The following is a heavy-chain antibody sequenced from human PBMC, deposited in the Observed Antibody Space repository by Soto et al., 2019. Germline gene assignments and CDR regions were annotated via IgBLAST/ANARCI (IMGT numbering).Heavy chain of an antibody. J-gene: IGHJ4*02. D-gene: IGHD3-10*01. Sequence: QVQLQESGPGLVKPSQTLSLTCTVSGGSISSGDYYWSWIRQPPGKGLEWIGYIYYSGSTYYNPSRKSRVTRSVDTSKNQFSLKLSSVTAADTAVYYCASQPIYYYGSGSYYGTFDYWGQGTLVTVSS. CDR2: IYYSGST. CDR3: ASQPIYYYGSGSYYGTFDY. CDR1: GGSISSGDYY. V-gene: IGHV4-30-4*01.